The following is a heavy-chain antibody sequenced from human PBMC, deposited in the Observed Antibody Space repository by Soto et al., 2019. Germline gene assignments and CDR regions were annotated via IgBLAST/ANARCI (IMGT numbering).Heavy chain of an antibody. CDR1: IGIISGYY. CDR3: ARGQRFSDWFDP. CDR2: IYSSGNT. J-gene: IGHJ5*02. D-gene: IGHD3-3*01. V-gene: IGHV4-4*07. Sequence: SETLSHTFRFSIGIISGYYWTLIRQPAGKGLEWIGRIYSSGNTKYNPSLQSRVTMSLDTSNNQFSLRLTSVTAADTAVYYCARGQRFSDWFDPWGQGTLVTVSS.